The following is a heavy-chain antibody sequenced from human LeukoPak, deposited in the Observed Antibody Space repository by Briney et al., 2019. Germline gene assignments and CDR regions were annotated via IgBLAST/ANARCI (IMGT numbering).Heavy chain of an antibody. CDR1: GFTVSSNY. Sequence: GGSLRLSCAASGFTVSSNYMSWVRQAPGKGLEWVSVIYSGGSTYYADSVKGRFTISRDNSKNTLYLQMSSLRAEDTAVYYCVKDQDYYDSSGYSLEYFQHWGQGTLVTVSS. J-gene: IGHJ1*01. CDR3: VKDQDYYDSSGYSLEYFQH. CDR2: IYSGGST. D-gene: IGHD3-22*01. V-gene: IGHV3-66*01.